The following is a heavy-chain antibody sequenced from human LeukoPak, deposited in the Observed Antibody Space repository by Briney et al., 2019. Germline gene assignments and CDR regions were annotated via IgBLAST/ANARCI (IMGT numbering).Heavy chain of an antibody. CDR3: ARDRRRNWFDP. CDR2: IYYSGST. Sequence: PSETLSLTCTVSGGSISSYYWSWIRQPPGKGLEWIGYIYYSGSTNYNPSPKSRVTISVDTSKNQFSLKLSSVTAADTAVYYCARDRRRNWFDPWGQGTLVTVSS. D-gene: IGHD1-1*01. J-gene: IGHJ5*02. V-gene: IGHV4-59*01. CDR1: GGSISSYY.